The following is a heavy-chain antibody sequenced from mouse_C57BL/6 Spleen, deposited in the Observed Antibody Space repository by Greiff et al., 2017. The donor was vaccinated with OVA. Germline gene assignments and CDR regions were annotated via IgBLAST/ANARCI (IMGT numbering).Heavy chain of an antibody. V-gene: IGHV1-42*01. J-gene: IGHJ4*01. CDR2: INPSTGGT. CDR1: GYSFTGYY. Sequence: VQLKESGPELVKPGASVKISCKASGYSFTGYYMNWVKQSPEKSLEWIGEINPSTGGTTYNQKFKAKATLTVDKSSSTAYMQLKSLTSEDSAVYYCAREVNYESAMDYWGQGTSVTVSS. CDR3: AREVNYESAMDY. D-gene: IGHD1-1*01.